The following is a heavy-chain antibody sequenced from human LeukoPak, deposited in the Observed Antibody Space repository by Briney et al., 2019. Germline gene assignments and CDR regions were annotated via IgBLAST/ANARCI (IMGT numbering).Heavy chain of an antibody. V-gene: IGHV4-39*01. CDR1: GGSISSSSYY. J-gene: IGHJ4*02. D-gene: IGHD3-10*01. Sequence: PETLSLTCTVSGGSISSSSYYWGWIRQPPGKGLEWIGSIYYSGSTYYNPSLKSRVTISVDTSKNQFSLKLSSVTAADTAVYYCASMVRGVIESDYWGQGTLVTVSS. CDR2: IYYSGST. CDR3: ASMVRGVIESDY.